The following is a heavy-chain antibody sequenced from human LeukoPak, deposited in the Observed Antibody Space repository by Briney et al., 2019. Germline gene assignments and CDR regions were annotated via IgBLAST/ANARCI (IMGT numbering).Heavy chain of an antibody. Sequence: GGSLGLSCAASGFTFTSYGMHWVHQAPGKGLEWVALITYDGYYKYYSDSVKGRFTISSDTSKNTLYLQMNSLRAEDTAVYYCARDLSPVVRASPMGYWGQGTLVTVSS. CDR3: ARDLSPVVRASPMGY. J-gene: IGHJ4*02. CDR1: GFTFTSYG. CDR2: ITYDGYYK. D-gene: IGHD3-10*01. V-gene: IGHV3-30*03.